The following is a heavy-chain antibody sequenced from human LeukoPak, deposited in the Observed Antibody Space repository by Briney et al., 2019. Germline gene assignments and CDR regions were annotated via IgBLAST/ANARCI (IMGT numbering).Heavy chain of an antibody. CDR2: ISSGGDYT. Sequence: GGSLRLSCAASGFPFSGFYMTWIRQAPGKGPEWLSDISSGGDYTDYADSVKGRFTISRDNTKNSLYLQMTSLRAEDTAVYYCARAAVTLELLSEHYYFDYWGQGVLVTVSS. V-gene: IGHV3-11*06. J-gene: IGHJ4*02. D-gene: IGHD2-21*01. CDR1: GFPFSGFY. CDR3: ARAAVTLELLSEHYYFDY.